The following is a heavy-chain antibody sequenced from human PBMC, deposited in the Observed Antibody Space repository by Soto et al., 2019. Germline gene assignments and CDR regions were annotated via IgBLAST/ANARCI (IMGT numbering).Heavy chain of an antibody. Sequence: SETLSLTCAVYGGSFSGYYWSWIRQPPGKRLEWIGEINHSGSTNYNPSLKSRVTISVDTSKNQFSLKLSSVTAADTAVYYCARFHLYYDFWSGYYTPAYYYYYGMDVWGQGTTVTVSS. D-gene: IGHD3-3*01. J-gene: IGHJ6*02. CDR2: INHSGST. CDR1: GGSFSGYY. CDR3: ARFHLYYDFWSGYYTPAYYYYYGMDV. V-gene: IGHV4-34*01.